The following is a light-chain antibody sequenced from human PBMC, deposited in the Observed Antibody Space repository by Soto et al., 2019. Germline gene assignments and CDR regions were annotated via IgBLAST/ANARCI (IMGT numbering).Light chain of an antibody. Sequence: EIVLTQSPGTLSLSPGERATLSCRASQSVSSNFLAWYQQKPGQAPRLLIYGASNRATGIPDRFSGSGSGTDFTLTISRLEPEDFAVCYCQQYGSSPRTFGQGTKVDIK. CDR2: GAS. J-gene: IGKJ1*01. CDR3: QQYGSSPRT. V-gene: IGKV3-20*01. CDR1: QSVSSNF.